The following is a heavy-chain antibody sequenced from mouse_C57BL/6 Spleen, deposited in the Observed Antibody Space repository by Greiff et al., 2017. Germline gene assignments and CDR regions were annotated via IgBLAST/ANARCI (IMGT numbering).Heavy chain of an antibody. CDR3: ARYPSLGY. CDR2: INTNNGGT. V-gene: IGHV1-26*01. Sequence: EVQLQQSGPELVKPGASVKISCKASGYTFTDYYMNWVKQSHGKSLEWIGDINTNNGGTSYNQKFKGKATLTVDKSSSTAYMELRSLTSEDSAVYYCARYPSLGYWGQGTTLTVSS. J-gene: IGHJ2*01. CDR1: GYTFTDYY.